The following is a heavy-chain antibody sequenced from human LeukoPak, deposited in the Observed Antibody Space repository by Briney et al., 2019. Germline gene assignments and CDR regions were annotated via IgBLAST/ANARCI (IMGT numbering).Heavy chain of an antibody. D-gene: IGHD3-22*01. J-gene: IGHJ4*02. CDR3: AKDGAYHYDSSGYYYED. Sequence: GGSLRLSCAASGFTFSSYGMHWVRQAPGKGLEWVEVIWYDGSNKYYADSVKGRFTISRDNSKNTLYLQMNSLRAEDTAVYYCAKDGAYHYDSSGYYYEDWGQGTLVTVYS. V-gene: IGHV3-33*06. CDR1: GFTFSSYG. CDR2: IWYDGSNK.